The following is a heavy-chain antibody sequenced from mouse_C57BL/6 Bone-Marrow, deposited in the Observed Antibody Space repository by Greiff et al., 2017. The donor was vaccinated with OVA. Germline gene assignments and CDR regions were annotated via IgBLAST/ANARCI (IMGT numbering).Heavy chain of an antibody. D-gene: IGHD1-1*01. CDR2: ISDGGSYT. V-gene: IGHV5-4*01. CDR1: GFTFSSYA. Sequence: EVQRVESGGGLVKPGASLKLSCAASGFTFSSYAMSWVRQTPEKRLEWVATISDGGSYTYYPDNVKGRFTISRDKAKNNLYLQMSHLKSEDTARYYCARGQIYYYGSSYPFAYWGQGTLVTVSA. CDR3: ARGQIYYYGSSYPFAY. J-gene: IGHJ3*01.